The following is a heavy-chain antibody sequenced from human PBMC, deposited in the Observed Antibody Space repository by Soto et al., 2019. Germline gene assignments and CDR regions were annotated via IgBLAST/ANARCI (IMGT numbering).Heavy chain of an antibody. CDR1: GYTFTRYG. CDR2: ISAYNGNT. Sequence: GASGKVCCKASGYTFTRYGISWVRQAPGRGLEWMGWISAYNGNTNYAQKLQGRVTMTTDTSTSTAYMELRSLRSDDTAVYYCARDSVVVPAAMEGDAFDIWGQGTMVTVSS. CDR3: ARDSVVVPAAMEGDAFDI. J-gene: IGHJ3*02. D-gene: IGHD2-2*01. V-gene: IGHV1-18*01.